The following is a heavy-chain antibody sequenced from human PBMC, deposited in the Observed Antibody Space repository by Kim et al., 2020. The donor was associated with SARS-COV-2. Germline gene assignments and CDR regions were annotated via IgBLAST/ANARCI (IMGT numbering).Heavy chain of an antibody. CDR3: ARHLKGQWLVRGFDY. J-gene: IGHJ4*02. Sequence: PSLKSRVPISVDTSKNQFSRKLSSVTAADTAVYYCARHLKGQWLVRGFDYWGQGTLVTVSS. V-gene: IGHV4-39*01. D-gene: IGHD6-19*01.